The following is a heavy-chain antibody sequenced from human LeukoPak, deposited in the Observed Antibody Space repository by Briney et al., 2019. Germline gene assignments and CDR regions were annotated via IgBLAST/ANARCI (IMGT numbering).Heavy chain of an antibody. Sequence: GASVKVSCKASGYTFTSYYMHWVRQAPGQGLEWMGGILPIFGTTNYPQKFQGRVTITADESTSTAYMELSSLRYEDTAVYYCARVSCGGNCYSLIGAFDIWGQGTLVTVSS. CDR3: ARVSCGGNCYSLIGAFDI. D-gene: IGHD2-15*01. CDR2: ILPIFGTT. CDR1: GYTFTSYY. V-gene: IGHV1-69*13. J-gene: IGHJ4*02.